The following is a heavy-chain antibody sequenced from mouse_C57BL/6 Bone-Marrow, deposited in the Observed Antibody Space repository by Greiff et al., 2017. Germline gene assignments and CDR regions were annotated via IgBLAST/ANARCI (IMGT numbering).Heavy chain of an antibody. Sequence: VKVVESGAELARPGASVKLSCKASGYTFTSYGISWVKQRTGQGLEWIGEIYPRSGNTYYNEKFKGKATLTADKSSSTAYMELRSLTSEDSAVYFCARSGLRYYYGSSSWGQGTTLTVSS. CDR2: IYPRSGNT. V-gene: IGHV1-81*01. J-gene: IGHJ2*01. D-gene: IGHD1-1*01. CDR1: GYTFTSYG. CDR3: ARSGLRYYYGSSS.